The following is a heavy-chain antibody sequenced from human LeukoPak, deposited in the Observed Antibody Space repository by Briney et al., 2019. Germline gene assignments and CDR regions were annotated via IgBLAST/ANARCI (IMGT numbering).Heavy chain of an antibody. V-gene: IGHV3-23*01. CDR3: AKDLWLERRSSNWFDP. D-gene: IGHD1-1*01. CDR1: GFTFSSYA. Sequence: GGSLRLSCAASGFTFSSYAMSWVRQAPGKGLEWVSAISGSGGSTYYADSVKGRFTISRDNSKNTLYLQMNSLRVEDTAVYYCAKDLWLERRSSNWFDPWGQGTLVTVSS. CDR2: ISGSGGST. J-gene: IGHJ5*02.